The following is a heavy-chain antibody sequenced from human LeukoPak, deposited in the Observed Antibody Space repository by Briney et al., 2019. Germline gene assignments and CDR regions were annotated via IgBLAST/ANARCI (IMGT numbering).Heavy chain of an antibody. CDR2: IYYSGST. J-gene: IGHJ5*02. V-gene: IGHV4-59*08. Sequence: PAETLSLTCTVSGGTTSSYYWSWVRQPPGKGLEWVGDIYYSGSTNYNPSLTSRVTISVPTSNNQFSLKLSSATAADTAVYYCARSRHFLAAGTLDPWGQGTLVTVSS. CDR3: ARSRHFLAAGTLDP. D-gene: IGHD6-13*01. CDR1: GGTTSSYY.